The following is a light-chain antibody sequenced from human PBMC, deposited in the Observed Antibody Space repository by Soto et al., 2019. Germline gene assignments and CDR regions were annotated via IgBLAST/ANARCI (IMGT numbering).Light chain of an antibody. CDR2: GNS. J-gene: IGLJ1*01. CDR1: SSNIGAGYD. CDR3: QSYDSSLSAV. V-gene: IGLV1-40*01. Sequence: QAVVTQPPSVSGAPGQRVTISCTGSSSNIGAGYDVHWYQQLPGTAPKLLIYGNSNRPSGVPDRFSGSKSGTSASLAITGLEAEDEAYYYCQSYDSSLSAVFGTGTKLTVL.